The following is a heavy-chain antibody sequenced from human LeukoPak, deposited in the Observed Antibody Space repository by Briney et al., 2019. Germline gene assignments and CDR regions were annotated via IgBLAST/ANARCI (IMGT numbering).Heavy chain of an antibody. CDR3: ARAWFGELSRYYYYYGMDV. D-gene: IGHD3-10*01. Sequence: ASVKVSCKASGYTFTSYGISWVRQAPGQGLELMGWISAYNGNTNYAQKLQGRVTMTTDTSTSTAYMELRSLRSDDTAVYYCARAWFGELSRYYYYYGMDVWGQGTTVTVSS. CDR1: GYTFTSYG. J-gene: IGHJ6*02. CDR2: ISAYNGNT. V-gene: IGHV1-18*01.